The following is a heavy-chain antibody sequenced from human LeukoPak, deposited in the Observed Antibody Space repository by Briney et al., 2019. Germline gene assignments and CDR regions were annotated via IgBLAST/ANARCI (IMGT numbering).Heavy chain of an antibody. V-gene: IGHV5-51*01. CDR1: GYKFTNYW. J-gene: IGHJ6*02. CDR2: IYPGDSDT. D-gene: IGHD3-10*01. Sequence: GESLKISCKGSGYKFTNYWIGWVRQMPGKGLEWMGIIYPGDSDTRYATSFQGQVTISADKSISTAYLQWSSLKASDTAMYYCARHGSGSSYNPVLDVWGQGTTVTVSS. CDR3: ARHGSGSSYNPVLDV.